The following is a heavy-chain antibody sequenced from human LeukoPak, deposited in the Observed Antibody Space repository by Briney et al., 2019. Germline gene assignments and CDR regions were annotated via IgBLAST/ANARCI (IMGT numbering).Heavy chain of an antibody. CDR3: ARVYDLELRAHGAFDI. CDR1: GGTFSSYA. J-gene: IGHJ3*02. V-gene: IGHV1-69*13. D-gene: IGHD3-16*01. CDR2: IIPIFGTA. Sequence: ASVKVSCKASGGTFSSYAISWVRQAPGQGLEWMGGIIPIFGTANYAQKFQGRVTITADESTSTAYMELSSLRSEDTAVYYCARVYDLELRAHGAFDIWGQGTMVTVSS.